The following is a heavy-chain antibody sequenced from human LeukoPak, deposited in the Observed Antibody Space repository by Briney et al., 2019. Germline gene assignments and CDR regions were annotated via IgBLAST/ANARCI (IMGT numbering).Heavy chain of an antibody. CDR2: ISSSGSSI. CDR3: AREGPYSRLDY. CDR1: GFTFSSYA. V-gene: IGHV3-48*03. J-gene: IGHJ4*02. D-gene: IGHD4-11*01. Sequence: PGGSLRLSCAASGFTFSSYAMSWVRQAPGKGLEWVSYISSSGSSIYYPDSVKGRFTISRDNAKNSLYLQMNSLRAEDTAVYYCAREGPYSRLDYWGQGTLVTVSS.